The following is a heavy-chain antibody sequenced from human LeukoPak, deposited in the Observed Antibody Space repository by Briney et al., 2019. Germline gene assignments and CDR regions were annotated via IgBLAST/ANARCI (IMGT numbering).Heavy chain of an antibody. J-gene: IGHJ6*02. CDR3: ARDDYGDYEPGYYYYGMDV. V-gene: IGHV3-30-3*01. CDR2: ISYDGSNK. Sequence: GRSLRLSCAASGFTFSSYAMHWVRQAPGKGLEWVAVISYDGSNKYYADSVKGRFTISRDNSKNTLYLQMNSLRAEDTAVYYCARDDYGDYEPGYYYYGMDVWGQGTTVTVSS. D-gene: IGHD4-17*01. CDR1: GFTFSSYA.